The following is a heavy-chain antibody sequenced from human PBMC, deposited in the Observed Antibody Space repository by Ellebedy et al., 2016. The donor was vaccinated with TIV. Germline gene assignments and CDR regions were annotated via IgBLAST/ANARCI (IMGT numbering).Heavy chain of an antibody. Sequence: GESLKISCAASGFTFTSSSYSMNWVRQAPGKGLEWVSYIGSRTSIIYYADSVKGRFTISRDNAKNSLYLQMNSLRDEDTAVYYCARGGGERLRYAFDMWGHGTMVTVSS. J-gene: IGHJ3*02. CDR3: ARGGGERLRYAFDM. CDR1: GFTFTSSSYS. D-gene: IGHD1-26*01. V-gene: IGHV3-48*02. CDR2: IGSRTSII.